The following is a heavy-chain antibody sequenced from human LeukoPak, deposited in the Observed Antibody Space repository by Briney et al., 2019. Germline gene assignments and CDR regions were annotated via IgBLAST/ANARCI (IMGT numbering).Heavy chain of an antibody. Sequence: GGSLRLSCAASGFTFSSYGMHWVRQAPGKGLEWVAFRRNDGSTKYYADSVKGRFTISRDNSKNTLYLQMNSLRAGDTAGYVCAKDRDSGYDITKYLGGQGTLVTVCS. CDR2: RRNDGSTK. J-gene: IGHJ4*02. CDR1: GFTFSSYG. V-gene: IGHV3-30*02. D-gene: IGHD5-12*01. CDR3: AKDRDSGYDITKYL.